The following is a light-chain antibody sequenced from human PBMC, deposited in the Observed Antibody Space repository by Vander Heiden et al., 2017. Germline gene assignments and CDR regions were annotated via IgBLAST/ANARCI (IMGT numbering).Light chain of an antibody. J-gene: IGKJ1*01. Sequence: VLTQSPLFLPVTPGESASISCRSSQSLLYRDGNNYLDWYLQKPGQSPQLLIYLGSTRASGVPERFTGSGSGTDFALKITRVEAEDVGIYYCMQPLQTPRTFGQRTKVEI. CDR1: QSLLYRDGNNY. CDR2: LGS. CDR3: MQPLQTPRT. V-gene: IGKV2-28*01.